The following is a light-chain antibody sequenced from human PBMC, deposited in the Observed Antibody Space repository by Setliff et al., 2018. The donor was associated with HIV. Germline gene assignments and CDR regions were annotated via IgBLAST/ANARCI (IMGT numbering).Light chain of an antibody. CDR2: DDS. CDR1: NVGSKS. V-gene: IGLV3-21*03. Sequence: SYELTQPPSVSVAPGKTASITCGGYNVGSKSVHWYQQRPGQAPVLVVYDDSDRPSGIPERFSGSNSGNTATLTISRVEAGDEADYYCQVWDYSGHPYVFGTGTKV. CDR3: QVWDYSGHPYV. J-gene: IGLJ1*01.